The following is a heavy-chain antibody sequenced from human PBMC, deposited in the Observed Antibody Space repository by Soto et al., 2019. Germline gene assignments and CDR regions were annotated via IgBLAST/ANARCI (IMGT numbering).Heavy chain of an antibody. V-gene: IGHV3-23*01. CDR1: GFRFSSKA. CDR2: ISGSGSST. J-gene: IGHJ4*02. CDR3: AKENGFQFVNFGASGFDY. D-gene: IGHD6-6*01. Sequence: EVQLLESGGGLVHPGGSLRLSCAASGFRFSSKAMSWVRQAPGKGLEWVSIISGSGSSTYYTDSLKGRFTISRDNSKNMVYLEMNYLRAEDTAVYYCAKENGFQFVNFGASGFDYWGQGSLVSVSS.